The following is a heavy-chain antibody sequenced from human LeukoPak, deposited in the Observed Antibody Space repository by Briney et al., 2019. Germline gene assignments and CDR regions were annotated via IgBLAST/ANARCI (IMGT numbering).Heavy chain of an antibody. CDR1: GFTFSDYY. D-gene: IGHD3-22*01. CDR3: ARDSCYYDSSGYLS. Sequence: GGSLRLSCAASGFTFSDYYMSWIRQAPGKGLEWVSYISSSGSTIYYADSVKGRFTISRDNAKNSLYLQMNSLRAEDTAVYYCARDSCYYDSSGYLSWGQGTLVTVSS. V-gene: IGHV3-11*01. CDR2: ISSSGSTI. J-gene: IGHJ4*02.